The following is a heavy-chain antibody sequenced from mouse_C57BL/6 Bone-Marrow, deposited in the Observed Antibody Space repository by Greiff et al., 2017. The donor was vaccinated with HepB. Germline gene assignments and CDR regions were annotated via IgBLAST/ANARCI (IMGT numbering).Heavy chain of an antibody. CDR3: ARDDGYFLYYFDY. J-gene: IGHJ2*01. Sequence: QVQLQQPGAELVKPGASVKMSCKASGYTFTSYWITWVKQRLGQGLEWIGDIYPGSGSTNYNEKFKSKATLTVDTSSSTAYMQLSSLTSEDSAVYYCARDDGYFLYYFDYWGQGTTLTVSS. V-gene: IGHV1-55*01. D-gene: IGHD2-3*01. CDR2: IYPGSGST. CDR1: GYTFTSYW.